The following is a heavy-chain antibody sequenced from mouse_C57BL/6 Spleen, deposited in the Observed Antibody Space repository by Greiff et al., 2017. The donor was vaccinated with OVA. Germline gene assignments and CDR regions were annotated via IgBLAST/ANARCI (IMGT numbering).Heavy chain of an antibody. D-gene: IGHD3-2*01. Sequence: QVQLQQPGAELVKPGASVKLSCKASGYTFTSYWMHWVKQRPGQGLAWIGMIHPNSGSTNYNEKFKSKATLTVDKSSSTAYMQLSSLTSEDSAVYYCARRETAAWFAYWGQGTLVTVSA. J-gene: IGHJ3*01. CDR2: IHPNSGST. V-gene: IGHV1-64*01. CDR1: GYTFTSYW. CDR3: ARRETAAWFAY.